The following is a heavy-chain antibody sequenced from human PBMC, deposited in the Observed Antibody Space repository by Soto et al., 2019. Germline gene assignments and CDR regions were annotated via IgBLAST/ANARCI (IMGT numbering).Heavy chain of an antibody. Sequence: ASVKVSCKASGGTFSSYAIHWVRQAPGQGLEWLGKIIPSYDRTNYAQKFQGRVTVTADTYTTTAYMELSGLRSDDTAVYYCARDPSNDYGGDTFDYWGQGTLVTVSS. J-gene: IGHJ4*02. CDR3: ARDPSNDYGGDTFDY. D-gene: IGHD4-17*01. CDR2: IIPSYDRT. V-gene: IGHV1-69*04. CDR1: GGTFSSYA.